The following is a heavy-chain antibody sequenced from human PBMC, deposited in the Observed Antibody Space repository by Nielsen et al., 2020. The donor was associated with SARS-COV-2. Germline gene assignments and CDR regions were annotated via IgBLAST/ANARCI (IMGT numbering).Heavy chain of an antibody. CDR3: ASFYYDSSGYEYYFDY. D-gene: IGHD3-22*01. J-gene: IGHJ4*02. CDR2: IYYSGST. V-gene: IGHV4-59*04. CDR1: GGSISSYY. Sequence: SETLSLTCTVSGGSISSYYWSWIRQPPRKGLEWIGYIYYSGSTYYNPSLKSRVTISVDTSKNQFSLKLSSVTAADTAVYYCASFYYDSSGYEYYFDYWGQGTLVTVSS.